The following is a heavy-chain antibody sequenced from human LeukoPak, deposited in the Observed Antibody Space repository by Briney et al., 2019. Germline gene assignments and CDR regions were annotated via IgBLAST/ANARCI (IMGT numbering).Heavy chain of an antibody. CDR3: ARTGRAHYFDY. Sequence: ASVKVSCKAPGYTFTNSAISWVRQAPGQGLEWMGWISAYNANTNYAQKLQGRVTMTTDTSTSTAYMELRSLRSDDTALYYCARTGRAHYFDYWGQGTLVTVSS. CDR1: GYTFTNSA. V-gene: IGHV1-18*01. D-gene: IGHD3-9*01. CDR2: ISAYNANT. J-gene: IGHJ4*02.